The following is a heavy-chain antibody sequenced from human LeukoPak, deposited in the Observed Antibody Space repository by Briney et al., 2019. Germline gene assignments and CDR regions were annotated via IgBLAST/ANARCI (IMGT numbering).Heavy chain of an antibody. CDR2: IIPIFGTA. CDR1: GGTFSSYA. Sequence: SVKVSCKASGGTFSSYAISWVRQAPGQGLEWMGGIIPIFGTANYAQKSQGRVTITTDESTSTAYMELSSLRSEDTAVYYCAGSYSGSYSEFDYWGQGTLVTVSS. V-gene: IGHV1-69*05. CDR3: AGSYSGSYSEFDY. J-gene: IGHJ4*02. D-gene: IGHD1-26*01.